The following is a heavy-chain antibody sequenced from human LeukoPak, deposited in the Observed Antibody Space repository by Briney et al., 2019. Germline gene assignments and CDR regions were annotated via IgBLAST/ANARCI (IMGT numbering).Heavy chain of an antibody. CDR1: GFTFSSYA. CDR2: ISGSGGSR. V-gene: IGHV3-23*01. D-gene: IGHD3-10*01. CDR3: AKDLELGYYYGSGSYYNFDY. J-gene: IGHJ4*02. Sequence: PGGSLRLSCAASGFTFSSYAKCWIRQPQRPGLDWVSAISGSGGSRYYADSVKGRFTISRDNSKNTLYLQMNSLRAEDTAVYYCAKDLELGYYYGSGSYYNFDYWDQGTLVTVSS.